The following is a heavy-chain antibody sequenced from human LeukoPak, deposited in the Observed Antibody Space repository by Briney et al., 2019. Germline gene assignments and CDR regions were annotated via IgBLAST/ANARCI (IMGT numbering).Heavy chain of an antibody. D-gene: IGHD3-10*01. V-gene: IGHV3-53*01. J-gene: IGHJ6*02. CDR1: GFAVSSNY. CDR3: ARDPSFSVPYYYYGMDV. Sequence: SGGSLRLSCAASGFAVSSNYMSWVRQTPGKGLERVSVIYSGGSTYYADSVKGRFTISKDKSKNTLYLQMNSLSAEDTAVYYCARDPSFSVPYYYYGMDVWGQGTTVTVSS. CDR2: IYSGGST.